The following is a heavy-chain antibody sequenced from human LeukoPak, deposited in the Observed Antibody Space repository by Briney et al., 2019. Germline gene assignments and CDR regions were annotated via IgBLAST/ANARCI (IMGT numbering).Heavy chain of an antibody. Sequence: SETLSLTCTVSGGSISSYYWSWIRQPAGKGLEWIGRIYTSGSTNYNPSLKSRVTMSVDTSKNQFSLKLSSVTAADTAVYYCAREGDDFWSGYYNWFDPCGQGTLVTISS. V-gene: IGHV4-4*07. D-gene: IGHD3-3*01. CDR1: GGSISSYY. J-gene: IGHJ5*02. CDR3: AREGDDFWSGYYNWFDP. CDR2: IYTSGST.